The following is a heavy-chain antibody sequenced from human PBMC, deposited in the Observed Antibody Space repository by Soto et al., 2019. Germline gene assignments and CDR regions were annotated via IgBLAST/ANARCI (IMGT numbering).Heavy chain of an antibody. J-gene: IGHJ4*02. CDR2: VFHTGFT. CDR1: GGSVSGSYYY. D-gene: IGHD1-1*01. CDR3: ATSQKGYNWNYFDH. V-gene: IGHV4-39*01. Sequence: SETLSLTCAVAGGSVSGSYYYWAWLRQSPGKGPEWSGSVFHTGFTSYNPSLESRVSVSVDTSKSQSSLKLSAVTASDTAVYYCATSQKGYNWNYFDHWGQGALVTVSS.